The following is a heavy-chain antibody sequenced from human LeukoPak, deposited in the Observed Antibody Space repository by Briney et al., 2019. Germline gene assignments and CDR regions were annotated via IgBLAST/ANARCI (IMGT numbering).Heavy chain of an antibody. CDR2: ISGSGGST. D-gene: IGHD3-10*01. CDR3: AKDWVYYGSGSYYSEVYFDY. CDR1: GFTFSSYA. Sequence: GGSLRLSCAASGFTFSSYAMSWVRQAPGKGLEWVSAISGSGGSTYYADSVEGRFTISRDNSKNTLYLQMNSLRAEDTAVYYCAKDWVYYGSGSYYSEVYFDYWGQGTLVTVSS. J-gene: IGHJ4*02. V-gene: IGHV3-23*01.